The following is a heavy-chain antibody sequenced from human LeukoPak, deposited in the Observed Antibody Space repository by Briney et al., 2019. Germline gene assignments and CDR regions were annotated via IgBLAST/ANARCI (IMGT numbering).Heavy chain of an antibody. CDR2: INPDGSST. D-gene: IGHD2-21*01. CDR1: GFTFGTYW. V-gene: IGHV3-74*01. J-gene: IGHJ4*02. Sequence: GGSLRLSCAASGFTFGTYWMHWVRQGPGKGLVWVSRINPDGSSTTYADSVKGRFTISRDNAKNTLYLQMSSLRAEDTAVYYCAKDPGVLISKSGYFDYWGQGTLVTVSS. CDR3: AKDPGVLISKSGYFDY.